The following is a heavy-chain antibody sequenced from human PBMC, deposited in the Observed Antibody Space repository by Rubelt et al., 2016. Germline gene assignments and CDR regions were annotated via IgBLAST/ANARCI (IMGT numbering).Heavy chain of an antibody. D-gene: IGHD2-2*01. J-gene: IGHJ4*02. Sequence: QVQLQESGPGLVKPSETLSLTCTVSGGSISSYYWSCIRQPAGKGLEWIGRIYTSGSTNYNPSLKRRVTMSVDTSKNQFSLKLSSVTAADTAVYYCASGRVDCSSTSCSTLGYWGQGTLVTVSS. CDR2: IYTSGST. CDR3: ASGRVDCSSTSCSTLGY. CDR1: GGSISSYY. V-gene: IGHV4-4*07.